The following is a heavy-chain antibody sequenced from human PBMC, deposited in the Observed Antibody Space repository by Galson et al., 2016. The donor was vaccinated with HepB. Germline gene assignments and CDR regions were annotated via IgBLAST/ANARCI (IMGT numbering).Heavy chain of an antibody. V-gene: IGHV3-33*01. D-gene: IGHD5-24*01. Sequence: SLRLSSAASGFTFSTSGMHWVRQAPGKGLEWVAVIWFDGSRKYYADSVKGRFTISRDNSKNTLYLQMNSLRAEDTAVYYCARDTIKIPRAGDYFDSWGQGTLVTVSS. J-gene: IGHJ4*02. CDR1: GFTFSTSG. CDR2: IWFDGSRK. CDR3: ARDTIKIPRAGDYFDS.